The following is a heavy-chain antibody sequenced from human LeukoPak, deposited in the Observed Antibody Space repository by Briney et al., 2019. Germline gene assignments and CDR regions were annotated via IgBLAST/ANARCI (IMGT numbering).Heavy chain of an antibody. V-gene: IGHV4-59*12. Sequence: SETQSLTCTVSGGSISSYYWSWIRQPPGKGLEWIGYIYQSGSTYYNPSLKSRVTISVDRSKNQFSLKLSSVTAADTAVYYCARAPVTMIVVVTQFDIWGQGTMVTVSS. D-gene: IGHD3-22*01. CDR2: IYQSGST. CDR1: GGSISSYY. J-gene: IGHJ3*02. CDR3: ARAPVTMIVVVTQFDI.